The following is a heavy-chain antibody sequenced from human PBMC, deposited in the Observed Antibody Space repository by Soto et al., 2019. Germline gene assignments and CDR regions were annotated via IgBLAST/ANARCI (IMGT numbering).Heavy chain of an antibody. D-gene: IGHD3-10*01. CDR1: GYAFTTYG. J-gene: IGHJ4*02. CDR2: ISAQNGNT. CDR3: ARGRYGEY. Sequence: QVHLVQSGAEVKKPGASVKVSCKGSGYAFTTYGITWVRQAPGQGLEWMGWISAQNGNTNYAQKLQGRVTVTRDTSSITAYMELRSLRSDDTAGYYCARGRYGEYWGQGALVTVSS. V-gene: IGHV1-18*01.